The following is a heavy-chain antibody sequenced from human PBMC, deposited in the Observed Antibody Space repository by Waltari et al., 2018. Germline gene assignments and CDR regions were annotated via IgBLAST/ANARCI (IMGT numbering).Heavy chain of an antibody. CDR2: IDGSGST. CDR1: GGSIRSYY. CDR3: ARKALGGFGEFNYFDP. Sequence: QVQLQESGPGLVKPSETLSLTCSVSGGSIRSYYWNWIRQPAGKGLEWIGRIDGSGSTNYNPALKSRVSMAVDTSSNQFFLKLNSVTDADTAVYFCARKALGGFGEFNYFDPWGQGILVTVSS. J-gene: IGHJ5*02. V-gene: IGHV4-4*07. D-gene: IGHD3-10*01.